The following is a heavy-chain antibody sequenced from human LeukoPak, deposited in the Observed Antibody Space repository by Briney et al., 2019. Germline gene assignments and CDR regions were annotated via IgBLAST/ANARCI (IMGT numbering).Heavy chain of an antibody. V-gene: IGHV4-59*01. D-gene: IGHD6-6*01. CDR2: IYYSGST. CDR1: GGSISSYY. J-gene: IGHJ6*03. Sequence: SQTLSLTCTVSGGSISSYYWSWIRQPPGKGLEWIGYIYYSGSTNYNPFLKSRVTISVDTSKNQFSLKLSSVTAADTAVYYCARAAGVEYSQTYYYYMDVWGEGTTVTVSS. CDR3: ARAAGVEYSQTYYYYMDV.